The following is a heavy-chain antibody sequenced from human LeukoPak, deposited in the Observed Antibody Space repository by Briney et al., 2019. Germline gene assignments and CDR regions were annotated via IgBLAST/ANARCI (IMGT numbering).Heavy chain of an antibody. D-gene: IGHD1-26*01. V-gene: IGHV3-30*02. CDR2: IRYDGDNK. Sequence: GGSLRLSCAASGFTFNSYGMHWVRQAPGKGLEWVAFIRYDGDNKYCADSVKGRFTISRDNSKNTLYLEMSSLRPEDTAVYYCAKETVGALDYWGQGTLVTVSS. CDR1: GFTFNSYG. J-gene: IGHJ4*02. CDR3: AKETVGALDY.